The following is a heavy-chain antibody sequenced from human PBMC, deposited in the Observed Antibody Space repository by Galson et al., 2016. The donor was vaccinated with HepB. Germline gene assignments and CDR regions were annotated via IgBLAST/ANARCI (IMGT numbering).Heavy chain of an antibody. CDR2: ISYDGRNK. J-gene: IGHJ4*02. V-gene: IGHV3-30*04. CDR1: GFTFSSYA. D-gene: IGHD5-24*01. CDR3: ARDISATKYYFDY. Sequence: SLRLSCADSGFTFSSYAMHWVRQAPGKGLEWVAIISYDGRNKYYADADSVKGRFTISRDNSKNTLHLQMSSLRAEDTAVYYCARDISATKYYFDYWGQGTLVTVSS.